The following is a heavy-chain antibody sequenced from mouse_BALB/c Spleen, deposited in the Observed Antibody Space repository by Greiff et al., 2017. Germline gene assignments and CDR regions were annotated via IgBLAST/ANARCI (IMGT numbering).Heavy chain of an antibody. V-gene: IGHV5-6*01. CDR2: ISSGGSYT. D-gene: IGHD2-3*01. CDR1: GFTFSSYG. Sequence: EVQGVESGGDLVKPGGSLKLSCAASGFTFSSYGMSWVRQTPDKRLEWVATISSGGSYTYYPDSVKGRFTISRDNAKNTLYLQMSSLKSEDTAMYYCARPIYDGYYCDYWGQGTTLTVSS. J-gene: IGHJ2*01. CDR3: ARPIYDGYYCDY.